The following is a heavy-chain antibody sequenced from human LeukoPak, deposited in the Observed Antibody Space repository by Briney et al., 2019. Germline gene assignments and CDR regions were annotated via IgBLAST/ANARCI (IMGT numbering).Heavy chain of an antibody. CDR1: GYTFTGYY. J-gene: IGHJ4*02. D-gene: IGHD6-19*01. V-gene: IGHV1-2*02. CDR2: INPNSGGT. CDR3: ARRVDSSGWGDY. Sequence: ASVKVSCKASGYTFTGYYMHWVRQAPGQGLEWMGWINPNSGGTNYAQKFQGRVTMTRDTSISTAYMELSRLTSDDTAVYYCARRVDSSGWGDYWGQGTLVTVSS.